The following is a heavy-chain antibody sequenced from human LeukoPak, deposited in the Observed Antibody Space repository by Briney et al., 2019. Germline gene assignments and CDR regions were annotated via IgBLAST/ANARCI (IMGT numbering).Heavy chain of an antibody. J-gene: IGHJ4*02. CDR1: GGSISRGGYY. CDR3: ARELVGYDSSGYLDY. V-gene: IGHV4-31*03. D-gene: IGHD3-22*01. Sequence: PSETLSLTCTVSGGSISRGGYYCSWIRQHPGEGLEWIGYIYYSGSTYYNPSLKSRVTISVDTSKNQFSLKLSSVTAADTAVYYCARELVGYDSSGYLDYWGQGTLVTVSS. CDR2: IYYSGST.